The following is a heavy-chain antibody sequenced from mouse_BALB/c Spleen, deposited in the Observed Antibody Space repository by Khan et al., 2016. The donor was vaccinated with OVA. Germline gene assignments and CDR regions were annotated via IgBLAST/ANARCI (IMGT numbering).Heavy chain of an antibody. CDR1: GFNIKDTY. J-gene: IGHJ3*01. D-gene: IGHD2-1*01. Sequence: VQLQQSGAELVKPGASVKLSCTGSGFNIKDTYMHWMNQRPEQGLEWIGRIDPANGDTKYGPKFQDKATLTADTSSNTAYLHLGSLTTKYTAVDFCATLYGNPLAYWGQGTLVSVS. CDR3: ATLYGNPLAY. CDR2: IDPANGDT. V-gene: IGHV14-3*02.